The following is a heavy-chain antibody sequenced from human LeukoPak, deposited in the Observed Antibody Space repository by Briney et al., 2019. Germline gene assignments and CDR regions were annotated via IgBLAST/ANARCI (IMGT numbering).Heavy chain of an antibody. Sequence: GGSLRLSCAASGFTFSSYEMSWVRQAPGKGLEWVSYISSSGSTIYYADSVKGRFTISRDNAKNSLYLQMNSLRAEDTAVYYCARDRRDGYSIWGQGTLVTVSS. J-gene: IGHJ4*02. CDR2: ISSSGSTI. D-gene: IGHD5-24*01. CDR1: GFTFSSYE. CDR3: ARDRRDGYSI. V-gene: IGHV3-48*03.